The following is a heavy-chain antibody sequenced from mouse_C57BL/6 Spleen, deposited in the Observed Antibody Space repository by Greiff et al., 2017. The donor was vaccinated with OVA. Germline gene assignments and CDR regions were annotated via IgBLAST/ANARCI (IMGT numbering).Heavy chain of an antibody. V-gene: IGHV1-69*01. CDR1: GYTFTSYW. CDR2: IDPSASYT. CDR3: ARVTGRYYAMDY. D-gene: IGHD2-12*01. Sequence: VQLQQPGAELVMPAASVKLSCKASGYTFTSYWMHWVKQRPGQGLEWIGEIDPSASYTNYNQKFTGKSTLSVDKSSSTAYMQLSSLTSEDSAVDYCARVTGRYYAMDYWGQGTSVTVSS. J-gene: IGHJ4*01.